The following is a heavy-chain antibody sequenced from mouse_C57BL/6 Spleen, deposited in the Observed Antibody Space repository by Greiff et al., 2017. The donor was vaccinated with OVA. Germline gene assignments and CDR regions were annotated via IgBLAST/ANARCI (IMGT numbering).Heavy chain of an antibody. D-gene: IGHD2-3*01. Sequence: QVQLKQPGAELVKPGASVKLSCKASGYTFTSYWMQWVKQRPGQGLEWIGEIDPSDSYTNYNQKFKGKATLTVDTSSSTAYMQLSSLTSEDSAVYYCARSLYDGYYGYFDVWGTGTTVTVSS. J-gene: IGHJ1*03. CDR1: GYTFTSYW. CDR2: IDPSDSYT. V-gene: IGHV1-50*01. CDR3: ARSLYDGYYGYFDV.